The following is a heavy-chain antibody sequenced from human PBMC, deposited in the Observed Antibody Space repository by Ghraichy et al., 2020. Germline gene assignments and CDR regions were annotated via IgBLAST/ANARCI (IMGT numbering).Heavy chain of an antibody. V-gene: IGHV3-30*02. D-gene: IGHD6-25*01. J-gene: IGHJ3*01. CDR3: TDGPRSGAFSV. Sequence: CAASGFRGRFTISRDNSRNTVYLQMNSLTAEDTAVYYCTDGPRSGAFSVWGQGTMVIVSS.